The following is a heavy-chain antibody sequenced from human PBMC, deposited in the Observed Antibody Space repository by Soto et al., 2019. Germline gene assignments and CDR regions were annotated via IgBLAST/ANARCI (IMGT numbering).Heavy chain of an antibody. D-gene: IGHD2-15*01. V-gene: IGHV3-7*01. CDR2: IKQDGSEK. Sequence: EVQLVESGGGLVQPGGSLRLSCAASGFTFSSYWMSWVRQAPGKGLEWVANIKQDGSEKYYVDSVKGRFTISRDNAKNSLYLQMNSLRAEDTAVYYCASNGRVAVSSLNYWGQGTLVTVSS. CDR3: ASNGRVAVSSLNY. J-gene: IGHJ4*02. CDR1: GFTFSSYW.